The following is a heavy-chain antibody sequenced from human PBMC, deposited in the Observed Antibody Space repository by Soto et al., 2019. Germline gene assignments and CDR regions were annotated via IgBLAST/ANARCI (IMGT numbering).Heavy chain of an antibody. J-gene: IGHJ4*02. CDR2: ISYDGSNK. V-gene: IGHV3-30-3*02. CDR3: ASLSLGSGSFYKYYFDY. CDR1: GFSFSNYA. D-gene: IGHD3-10*01. Sequence: PGGSLRLSCAVSGFSFSNYAMHWVRQAPGKGLEWVAVISYDGSNKFYADSVKGRFTISRDNSKNTLYLQMNSLRDEDTAVYYCASLSLGSGSFYKYYFDYWGQGTLVTSPQ.